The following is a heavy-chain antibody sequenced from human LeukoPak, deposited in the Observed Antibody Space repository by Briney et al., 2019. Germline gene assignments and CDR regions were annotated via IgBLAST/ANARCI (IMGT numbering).Heavy chain of an antibody. D-gene: IGHD4-17*01. CDR2: INHSGST. CDR3: ARSAVTTQLDY. CDR1: GGSFSGYY. Sequence: SETLSLTCAVYGGSFSGYYWSWIRQPPGKGLEWIGEINHSGSTNYNPSLKSRVTISVDTSKNQFSLKLSSVTAADTAVYYCARSAVTTQLDYWGQGTLVTVPS. J-gene: IGHJ4*02. V-gene: IGHV4-34*01.